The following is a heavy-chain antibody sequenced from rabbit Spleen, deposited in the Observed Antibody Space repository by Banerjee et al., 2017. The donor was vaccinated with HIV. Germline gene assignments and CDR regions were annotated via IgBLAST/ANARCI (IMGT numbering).Heavy chain of an antibody. CDR2: IYGGGSGST. CDR1: GFSFSSGYD. CDR3: AREIYSYDDYGGHIYAMGV. D-gene: IGHD2-1*01. V-gene: IGHV1S45*01. Sequence: QEQLEESGGDLVKPEGSLTLTCTASGFSFSSGYDMCWVRQAPGKGLEWIACIYGGGSGSTYYATWAKGRFTISKTSSTTVTLQMTTLTAADTATYFCAREIYSYDDYGGHIYAMGVWGPGTLVTVS. J-gene: IGHJ6*01.